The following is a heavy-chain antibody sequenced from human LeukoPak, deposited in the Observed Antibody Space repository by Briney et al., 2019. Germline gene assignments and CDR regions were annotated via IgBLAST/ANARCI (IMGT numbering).Heavy chain of an antibody. CDR3: ARLKGGWELTFDY. CDR1: GYTFTGYY. V-gene: IGHV1-2*02. CDR2: INPNSGGT. Sequence: ASVKVSCKASGYTFTGYYMHWVRQAPGQGLEWMGWINPNSGGTNYAQKFQGRVTMTRDTSISTAYMELSRLRSDDTAVYYCARLKGGWELTFDYWGQGTLVTVSS. J-gene: IGHJ4*02. D-gene: IGHD1-26*01.